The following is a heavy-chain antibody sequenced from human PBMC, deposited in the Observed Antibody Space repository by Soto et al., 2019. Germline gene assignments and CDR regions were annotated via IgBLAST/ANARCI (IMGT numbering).Heavy chain of an antibody. CDR2: IYYSGST. J-gene: IGHJ6*02. V-gene: IGHV4-31*03. CDR3: AREGYSRPAGMDV. CDR1: GGSISSGGYY. D-gene: IGHD5-18*01. Sequence: PSETLSLTCTVSGGSISSGGYYWSWIRQHPGKGLEWIGYIYYSGSTYYNPSLKSRVTISVDTSKNQFSLKLSSVTAADTAVYYCAREGYSRPAGMDVWGQGTTVTAP.